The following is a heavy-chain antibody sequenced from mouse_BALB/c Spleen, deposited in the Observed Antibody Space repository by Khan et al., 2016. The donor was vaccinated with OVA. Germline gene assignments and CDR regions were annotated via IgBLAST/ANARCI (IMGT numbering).Heavy chain of an antibody. D-gene: IGHD2-14*01. CDR3: ARAYYRYDGYYAMDY. V-gene: IGHV2-6-4*01. CDR2: IWGGGGT. CDR1: GFSLSRYN. J-gene: IGHJ4*01. Sequence: QVQLQQSGPGLVAPSQSLSITCTVSGFSLSRYNIHWVRQPPGKGLEWLGMIWGGGGTDYNSTLKSRLSLRKDNSKSQVFLKMNSLQTDDTAMYYCARAYYRYDGYYAMDYWGQGTPVTVSS.